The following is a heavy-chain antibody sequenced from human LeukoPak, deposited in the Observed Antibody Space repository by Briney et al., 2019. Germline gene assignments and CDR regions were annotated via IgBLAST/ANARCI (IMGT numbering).Heavy chain of an antibody. D-gene: IGHD3-22*01. J-gene: IGHJ6*02. Sequence: GGSLRLSCAASGFTFSFNSMHWVRQGPGKGLVWVSRIKRDGSGTTYADSVKGRVTISRDNAKNTLYLQMNSLRAEDTAVYYCARSSGFGMDVWGQGTTVTVSS. CDR3: ARSSGFGMDV. CDR1: GFTFSFNS. CDR2: IKRDGSGT. V-gene: IGHV3-74*01.